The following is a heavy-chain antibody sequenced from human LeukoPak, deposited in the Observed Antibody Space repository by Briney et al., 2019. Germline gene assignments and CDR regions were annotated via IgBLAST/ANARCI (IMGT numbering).Heavy chain of an antibody. Sequence: PGGSLRLSCAASGFTFSSYGMNWVRQAPGKGLEWVAVIASDGINKFYVDSLRGRFSISRDNSKNTLYLQMNSLRPEDTAVYYCAKDGYYGSGTHPDYWGQGTLVTVSS. V-gene: IGHV3-30*18. J-gene: IGHJ4*02. CDR1: GFTFSSYG. D-gene: IGHD3-10*01. CDR2: IASDGINK. CDR3: AKDGYYGSGTHPDY.